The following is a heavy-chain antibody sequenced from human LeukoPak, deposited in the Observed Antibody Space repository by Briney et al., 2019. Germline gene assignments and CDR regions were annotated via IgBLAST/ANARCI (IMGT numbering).Heavy chain of an antibody. Sequence: GGSLRLSCVASGFTFDDYAMHWVRQAPGKGLEWVSGVSWNSGSIGYADSVKGRFTISRDNAKNSLYLQMNSLRAEDTALYYCAKDIMVRGVTGFDPWGQGTLVTVSS. CDR1: GFTFDDYA. J-gene: IGHJ5*02. D-gene: IGHD3-10*01. V-gene: IGHV3-9*01. CDR2: VSWNSGSI. CDR3: AKDIMVRGVTGFDP.